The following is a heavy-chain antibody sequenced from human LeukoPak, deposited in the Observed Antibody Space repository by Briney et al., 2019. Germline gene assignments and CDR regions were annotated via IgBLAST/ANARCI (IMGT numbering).Heavy chain of an antibody. CDR1: GFTFSDYY. CDR3: ARAYSSSWYSNFDY. J-gene: IGHJ4*02. V-gene: IGHV3-11*04. D-gene: IGHD6-13*01. Sequence: GGSLRLSCAASGFTFSDYYMSWIRQAPGKGLEWVSYISSSGSTIYYADSVKGRFTISRDNAKNSLYLQMNSLRAEDTAVYYCARAYSSSWYSNFDYWGQGTLVTVSS. CDR2: ISSSGSTI.